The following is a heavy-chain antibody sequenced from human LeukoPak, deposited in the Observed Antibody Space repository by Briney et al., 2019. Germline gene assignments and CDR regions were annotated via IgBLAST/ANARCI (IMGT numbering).Heavy chain of an antibody. Sequence: PSETLSLTCTVSGASISGYFWSWIRQPAGKGLEWIGRIYSSGNTNYNRSLKSRVTMSVDTSKNQFSLKLSSVTAADTAVYYCVRDGSGYSGYENFDYWGQGTLVTVSS. CDR2: IYSSGNT. CDR3: VRDGSGYSGYENFDY. CDR1: GASISGYF. J-gene: IGHJ4*02. V-gene: IGHV4-4*07. D-gene: IGHD5-12*01.